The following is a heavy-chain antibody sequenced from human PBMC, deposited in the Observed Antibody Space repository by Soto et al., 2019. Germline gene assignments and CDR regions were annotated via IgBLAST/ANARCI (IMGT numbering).Heavy chain of an antibody. J-gene: IGHJ6*02. CDR3: AREGTTVDSYYYYGMDV. V-gene: IGHV1-69*13. D-gene: IGHD1-1*01. CDR1: GGTFSSYA. CDR2: IIPIFGTA. Sequence: SVKVSCKASGGTFSSYAISWVRQAPGQGLEWMGGIIPIFGTANYAQKFQGRVTITADESTSTAYTELSSSVTAADTAVYYCAREGTTVDSYYYYGMDVWGQGTTVTVSS.